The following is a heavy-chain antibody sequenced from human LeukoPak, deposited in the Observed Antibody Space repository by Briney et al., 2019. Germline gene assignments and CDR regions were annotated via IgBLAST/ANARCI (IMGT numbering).Heavy chain of an antibody. CDR1: GFTFGDYG. V-gene: IGHV3-23*01. Sequence: GGSLRLSCAASGFTFGDYGMSWVRQAPGKGLEWVSVIRGSGGGGSTYYADSVRGRFAISRDNSKNTLYLQMTSLRAEDTAVYYCAKDLYGDFGGIDYWGQGTLVTVSS. D-gene: IGHD4-17*01. CDR2: IRGSGGGGST. CDR3: AKDLYGDFGGIDY. J-gene: IGHJ4*02.